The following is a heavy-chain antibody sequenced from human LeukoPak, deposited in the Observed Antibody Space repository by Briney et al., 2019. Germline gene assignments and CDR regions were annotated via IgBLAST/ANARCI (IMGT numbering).Heavy chain of an antibody. Sequence: PGGSLRLSCAASGFTFTTYSMNWVRQAPGKGLEWVSYISGSSSTIYYADSVKGPFTISRDSAKNSLYLQMNSLRDEDTAVYYCASGWYYDSSGYYVDAFDFWGQGTMVTVSS. J-gene: IGHJ3*01. V-gene: IGHV3-48*02. CDR3: ASGWYYDSSGYYVDAFDF. D-gene: IGHD3-22*01. CDR1: GFTFTTYS. CDR2: ISGSSSTI.